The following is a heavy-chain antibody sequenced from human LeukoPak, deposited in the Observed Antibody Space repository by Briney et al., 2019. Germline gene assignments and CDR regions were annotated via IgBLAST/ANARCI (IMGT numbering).Heavy chain of an antibody. CDR2: ISYSGST. CDR1: GGSISSYY. V-gene: IGHV4-59*01. J-gene: IGHJ4*02. Sequence: SETLSLTCTVSGGSISSYYWSWIRQPPGKGLEWIGYISYSGSTNYNPSLKSRVTMSVDTSKNQFSLKLSSVTAADTAVYYCARGMGVPDYWGQGTLVTVSS. D-gene: IGHD2-8*01. CDR3: ARGMGVPDY.